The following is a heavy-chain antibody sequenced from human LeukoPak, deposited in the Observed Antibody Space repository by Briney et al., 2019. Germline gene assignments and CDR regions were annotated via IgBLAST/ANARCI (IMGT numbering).Heavy chain of an antibody. CDR1: GGSFSGYY. V-gene: IGHV4-34*01. D-gene: IGHD2-2*01. J-gene: IGHJ5*02. Sequence: PSETLSLTCAVYGGSFSGYYWSWIRQPPGKGLEWIGEINHSGSTNYNPSLKSRVTISVDTSKNQFSLKLSSVTAADTAVYYCARGSAMAENWFDPWGQGTLVTVSS. CDR2: INHSGST. CDR3: ARGSAMAENWFDP.